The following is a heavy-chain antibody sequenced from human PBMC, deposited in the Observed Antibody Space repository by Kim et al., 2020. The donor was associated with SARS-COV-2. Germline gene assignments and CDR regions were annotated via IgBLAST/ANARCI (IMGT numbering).Heavy chain of an antibody. J-gene: IGHJ4*02. V-gene: IGHV4-34*01. CDR3: ASFLTGRGYYYGSGTFDY. Sequence: KSRVTISVDTSKNQFSLKLSSVTAADTAVYYCASFLTGRGYYYGSGTFDYWGQGTLVTVSS. D-gene: IGHD3-10*01.